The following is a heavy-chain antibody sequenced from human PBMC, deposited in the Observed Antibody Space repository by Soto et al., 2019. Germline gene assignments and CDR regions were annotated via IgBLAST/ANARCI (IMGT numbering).Heavy chain of an antibody. CDR1: GFPFSDYY. CDR2: ISSSGSAL. V-gene: IGHV3-11*01. J-gene: IGHJ5*02. Sequence: NPGGSLRLSCAASGFPFSDYYMTWIRQAPGKGLEWVSYISSSGSALQYADSVKGRFTISRDNARNSVFLQMNSLRVEDTAMCYCARDSPGGFNWFDPWGQGTLVTVSS. CDR3: ARDSPGGFNWFDP. D-gene: IGHD3-16*01.